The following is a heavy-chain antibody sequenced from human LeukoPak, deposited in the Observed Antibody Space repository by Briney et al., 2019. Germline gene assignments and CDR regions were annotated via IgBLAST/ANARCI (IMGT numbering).Heavy chain of an antibody. D-gene: IGHD1-26*01. CDR2: ISYDGSNK. CDR3: ASFSGSYSDY. CDR1: GFTFSSYA. V-gene: IGHV3-30-3*01. J-gene: IGHJ4*02. Sequence: GGSLRLSCAASGFTFSSYAMHWVRQAPGKGLEWVAVISYDGSNKYYADSVKGRFTISRDNSKNTLYLQMNSLRTEDTAVYYCASFSGSYSDYWGQGTLVTVSS.